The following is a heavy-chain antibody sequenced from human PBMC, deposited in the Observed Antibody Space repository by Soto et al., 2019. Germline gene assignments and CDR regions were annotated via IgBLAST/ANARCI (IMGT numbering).Heavy chain of an antibody. D-gene: IGHD1-26*01. J-gene: IGHJ6*03. V-gene: IGHV3-73*01. CDR3: TLGRYYYYYMDV. CDR2: IRSKANSYAT. Sequence: EVQLVESGGGLVQPGGSLKLSCAASGFTFSGSAMHWVRQASGKGLEWVGRIRSKANSYATAYAASVKGRFTISREDSKNTAYLQMNSLKTEDTAVYYCTLGRYYYYYMDVWGKGTTVTVSS. CDR1: GFTFSGSA.